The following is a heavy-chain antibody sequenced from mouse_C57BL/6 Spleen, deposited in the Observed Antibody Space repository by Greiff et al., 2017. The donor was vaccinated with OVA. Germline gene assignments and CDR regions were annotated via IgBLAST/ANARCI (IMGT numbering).Heavy chain of an antibody. J-gene: IGHJ4*01. CDR1: GFTFSDYG. CDR2: ISSGSSTI. Sequence: EVMLVESGGGLVKPGGSLKLSCAASGFTFSDYGMHWVRQAPEKGLEWVAYISSGSSTIYYADTVKGRFTISRDNAKNTLFLQMTSLRSEDTAMYYCARDYYGYGNYAMDYWGQGTSVTVSS. V-gene: IGHV5-17*01. D-gene: IGHD2-2*01. CDR3: ARDYYGYGNYAMDY.